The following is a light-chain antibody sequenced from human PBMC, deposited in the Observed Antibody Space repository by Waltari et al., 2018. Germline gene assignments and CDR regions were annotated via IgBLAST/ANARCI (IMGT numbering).Light chain of an antibody. V-gene: IGLV1-44*01. CDR3: AAWDNSLHGWV. CDR2: TNN. J-gene: IGLJ3*02. Sequence: QSVLTQPPSASGTPGQRVTISCSGRSSNIGAYTVNWYQQPPGTAPKPPIYTNNQRPSGVPDRFSGSKSGTSASLAISGLQSEDEADYYCAAWDNSLHGWVFGGGTKLTIL. CDR1: SSNIGAYT.